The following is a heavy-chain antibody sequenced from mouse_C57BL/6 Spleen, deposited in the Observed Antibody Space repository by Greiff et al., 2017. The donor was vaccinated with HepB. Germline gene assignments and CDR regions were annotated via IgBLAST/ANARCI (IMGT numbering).Heavy chain of an antibody. Sequence: QVQLQQPGAELVMPGASVKLSCKASGYTFTSYWMHWVQLRPGQGLEWIGEIDPSDSYTNYNQKFTGKSTLTVDKASSTAYMQLLSLTSEDSAVYYCARPVVATGAMDYWGQGTSVTVAS. J-gene: IGHJ4*01. V-gene: IGHV1-69*01. CDR1: GYTFTSYW. D-gene: IGHD1-1*01. CDR3: ARPVVATGAMDY. CDR2: IDPSDSYT.